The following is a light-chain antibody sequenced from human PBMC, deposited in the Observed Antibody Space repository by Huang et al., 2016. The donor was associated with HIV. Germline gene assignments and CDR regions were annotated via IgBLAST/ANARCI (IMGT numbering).Light chain of an antibody. Sequence: IQLTQSPSSLSASVGDRVTITCRASQGIGTYLAWYQQKPGKAPKRLIYVASTLQSGVSSRFSGSGSGTDCTLTISSLQPEDDATYYCQQLNNYPYTFGKGTNLEIK. CDR3: QQLNNYPYT. CDR1: QGIGTY. CDR2: VAS. J-gene: IGKJ2*01. V-gene: IGKV1-9*01.